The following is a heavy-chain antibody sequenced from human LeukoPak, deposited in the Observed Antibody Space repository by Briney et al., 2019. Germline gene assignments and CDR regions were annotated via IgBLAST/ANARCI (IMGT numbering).Heavy chain of an antibody. Sequence: PGGSLRLSCAASGFTFSSYAMHWVRQAPGKGLEWVAVISYDGSNKYYADSVKGRFTISRDNSKNTLYLQMNSLRAEDTAVYYCAKEQWLFDYWGQGTLVTVSS. J-gene: IGHJ4*02. CDR1: GFTFSSYA. V-gene: IGHV3-30*04. D-gene: IGHD6-19*01. CDR3: AKEQWLFDY. CDR2: ISYDGSNK.